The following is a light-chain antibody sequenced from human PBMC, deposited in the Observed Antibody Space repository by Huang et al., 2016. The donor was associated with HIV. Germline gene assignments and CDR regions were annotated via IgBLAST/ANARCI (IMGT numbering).Light chain of an antibody. Sequence: IQLTQSPSSLSASVGDRVTITCRASQGPIRYLAWYQQKPGTAPKLLIYATSTLQSGVPSMFSGFGSSTDFTLTISSLQPEDSATYYCQQLNSFPPTFGGGTKVEIK. J-gene: IGKJ4*01. CDR2: ATS. CDR1: QGPIRY. CDR3: QQLNSFPPT. V-gene: IGKV1-9*01.